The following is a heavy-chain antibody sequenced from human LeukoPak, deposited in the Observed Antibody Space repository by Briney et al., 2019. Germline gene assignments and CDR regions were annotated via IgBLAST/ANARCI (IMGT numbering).Heavy chain of an antibody. CDR3: ARQSSTESEYYYDSSGYSYSLRY. CDR1: GGSISSSSYY. J-gene: IGHJ4*02. V-gene: IGHV4-39*01. CDR2: IYYSGST. Sequence: SETLSLTCAVSGGSISSSSYYWGWIRQPPGKGLEWIGSIYYSGSTYYNPSLKSRVTISVDTSKSQFSLKLSSVTAADTAVYYCARQSSTESEYYYDSSGYSYSLRYWGQGTLVTVSS. D-gene: IGHD3-22*01.